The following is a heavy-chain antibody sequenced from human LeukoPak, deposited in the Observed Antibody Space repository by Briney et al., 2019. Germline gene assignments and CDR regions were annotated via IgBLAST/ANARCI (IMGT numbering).Heavy chain of an antibody. J-gene: IGHJ4*02. CDR3: ARAATTPSFDY. CDR2: INPNSGGT. CDR1: GGTFSSYA. Sequence: ASVKVSCKASGGTFSSYAISWVRQAPGQGLEWMGWINPNSGGTNYAQKFQGWVTMTRDTSISTAYMELSRLRSDDTAVYYCARAATTPSFDYWGQGTLVTVSS. D-gene: IGHD1-26*01. V-gene: IGHV1-2*04.